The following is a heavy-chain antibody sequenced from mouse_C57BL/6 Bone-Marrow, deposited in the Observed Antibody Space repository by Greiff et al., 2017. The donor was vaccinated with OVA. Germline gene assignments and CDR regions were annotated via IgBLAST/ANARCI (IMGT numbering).Heavy chain of an antibody. Sequence: VQLVESGPGLVQPSQSLSITCTVSGFSLTSYGVHWVRQSPGKGLEWLGVIWSGGSTDYNAAFISRLSISKDNSKSQVFFKMNSLQADDTAIYYCASLWLRRDYAMDYWGQGTSVTVSS. V-gene: IGHV2-2*01. D-gene: IGHD2-2*01. CDR1: GFSLTSYG. CDR3: ASLWLRRDYAMDY. J-gene: IGHJ4*01. CDR2: IWSGGST.